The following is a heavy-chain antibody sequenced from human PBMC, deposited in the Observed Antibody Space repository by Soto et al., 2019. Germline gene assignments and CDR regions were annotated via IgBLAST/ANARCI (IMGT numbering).Heavy chain of an antibody. J-gene: IGHJ5*02. Sequence: SXKVSFKASGYTXNGYYMHLVRQAPGQGLEWMGWINPNSCGTNYEQKFQGRVTMTRDTSISTAYMELSRMRSDDTAVYYCARVEHQWLVLHFDPWGQGTLGTVSS. D-gene: IGHD6-19*01. CDR3: ARVEHQWLVLHFDP. CDR1: GYTXNGYY. CDR2: INPNSCGT. V-gene: IGHV1-2*02.